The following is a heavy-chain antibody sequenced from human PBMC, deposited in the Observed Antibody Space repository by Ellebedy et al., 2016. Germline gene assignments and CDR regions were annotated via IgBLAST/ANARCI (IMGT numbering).Heavy chain of an antibody. CDR1: GGSISSGGYY. Sequence: SETLSLTXTVSGGSISSGGYYWSWIRQHPGKGLEWIGYIYYSGSTYYNPSLKSRVTISVDTSKNQFSLKLSSVTAADTAVYYCARDVRYYYGSGSHKIYYYGMDVWGQGTTVTVSS. CDR3: ARDVRYYYGSGSHKIYYYGMDV. V-gene: IGHV4-31*03. D-gene: IGHD3-10*01. CDR2: IYYSGST. J-gene: IGHJ6*02.